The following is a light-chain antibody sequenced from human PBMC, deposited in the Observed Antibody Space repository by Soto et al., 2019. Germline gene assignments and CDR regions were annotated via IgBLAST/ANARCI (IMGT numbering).Light chain of an antibody. CDR1: SGSIASNH. CDR3: QSYESSTVI. CDR2: GDN. Sequence: NFMLTQPHSVSESPGKTVTIACTRSSGSIASNHVQWYQQRPGSAPTTVIYGDNQRASGVPDRFSGSIDSSSNSASLTISGLKPEDEADYYCQSYESSTVIFGGGTKVTVL. V-gene: IGLV6-57*04. J-gene: IGLJ2*01.